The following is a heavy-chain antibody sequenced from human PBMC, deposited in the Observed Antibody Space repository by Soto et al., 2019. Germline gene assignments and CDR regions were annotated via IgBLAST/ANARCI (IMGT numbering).Heavy chain of an antibody. CDR2: IYWDDDK. Sequence: QITLKESGPTLVKPTQTLTLTCTFSGFSLSTSGVGVGWIRQPPGKALEWLALIYWDDDKRYSPSLKSRLTITKDTLKNPVVLTMTNMDPVDTATYYFAHRPSGHYDILTGYPELSGFDYWGQGTLVTVSS. V-gene: IGHV2-5*02. J-gene: IGHJ4*02. CDR3: AHRPSGHYDILTGYPELSGFDY. D-gene: IGHD3-9*01. CDR1: GFSLSTSGVG.